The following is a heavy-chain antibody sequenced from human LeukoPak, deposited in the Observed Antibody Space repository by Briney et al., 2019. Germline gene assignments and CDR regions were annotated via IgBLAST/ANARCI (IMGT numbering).Heavy chain of an antibody. J-gene: IGHJ5*02. CDR2: ISYDGSNK. Sequence: GGSLRLSCAASGFTFSSYAMHWVRQAPGKGLEWVAVISYDGSNKYYADSVKGRFTISRDNSKNTLYLQMNSLRAEDTAVYYCAKDRHSLWFGELLWFDPWGQGTLVTVSS. CDR1: GFTFSSYA. D-gene: IGHD3-10*01. CDR3: AKDRHSLWFGELLWFDP. V-gene: IGHV3-30-3*01.